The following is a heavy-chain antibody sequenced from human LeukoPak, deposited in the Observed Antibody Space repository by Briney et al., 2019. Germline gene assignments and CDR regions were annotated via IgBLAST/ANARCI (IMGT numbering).Heavy chain of an antibody. CDR2: IYYSGST. D-gene: IGHD7-27*01. J-gene: IGHJ5*02. V-gene: IGHV4-59*01. CDR1: GGSISSYY. CDR3: ARFSALGWFDP. Sequence: SETLSLTWTVSGGSISSYYWSWIRQPPGKGLEWIGYIYYSGSTNYNPSLKSRVTISVDTSKNQFSLKLSSVTAADTAVYYCARFSALGWFDPWGQGTLVTVSS.